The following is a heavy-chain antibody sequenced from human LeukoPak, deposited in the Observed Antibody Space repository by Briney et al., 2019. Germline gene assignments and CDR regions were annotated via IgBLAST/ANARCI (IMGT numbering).Heavy chain of an antibody. V-gene: IGHV3-21*01. CDR3: ARGGYSSSWYNDY. D-gene: IGHD6-13*01. Sequence: GGSLRLSCAASGFTFSSYSMNWVRQAPGKGLEWVSSISSTSSFIYYADSLKGRFTISRDNAKNSLYLQMNSLRAEDTAVYYCARGGYSSSWYNDYWGQGTLVTVSS. CDR2: ISSTSSFI. CDR1: GFTFSSYS. J-gene: IGHJ4*02.